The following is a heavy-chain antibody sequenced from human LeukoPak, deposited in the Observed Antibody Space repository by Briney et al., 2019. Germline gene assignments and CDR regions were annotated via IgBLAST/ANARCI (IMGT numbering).Heavy chain of an antibody. CDR1: GGSISSGDYY. CDR3: ARDLAYCGGDRYSTHYWYFDL. Sequence: PSETLSLTCTVSGGSISSGDYYWSWIRQPPGKGLEWIGYIYYSGSTYYNPSLKSRVTISVDTSKNQFSLKLSSVTAADTAVYYCARDLAYCGGDRYSTHYWYFDLWGRGTLVTVSS. J-gene: IGHJ2*01. D-gene: IGHD2-21*02. CDR2: IYYSGST. V-gene: IGHV4-30-4*01.